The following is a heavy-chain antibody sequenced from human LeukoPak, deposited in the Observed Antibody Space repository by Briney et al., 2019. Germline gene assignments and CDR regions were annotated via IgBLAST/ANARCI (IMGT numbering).Heavy chain of an antibody. Sequence: GGSLRLSCTAFGFILSNFAMHWVRQAPGKGMEWVAVVSYDGNHKHYADFVKGRFTISRDNSKNILYFQMNSLRADDTAVYYCAREMDGDYPSYWGQGTLVTVSS. J-gene: IGHJ4*02. CDR2: VSYDGNHK. D-gene: IGHD4-17*01. CDR3: AREMDGDYPSY. V-gene: IGHV3-30-3*01. CDR1: GFILSNFA.